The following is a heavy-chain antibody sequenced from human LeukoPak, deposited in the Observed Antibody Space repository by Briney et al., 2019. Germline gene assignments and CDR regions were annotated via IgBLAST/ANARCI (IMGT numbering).Heavy chain of an antibody. CDR1: GFIFSRYW. V-gene: IGHV3-7*05. CDR3: AREQWELPRGTYYFDY. Sequence: PGGSLRLSCAASGFIFSRYWMSWVRRAPGKGLEWVANIKKDGSEKYYVDSVEGRLTISRDNAKTSLYLHMDSLGAEDTAVYYCAREQWELPRGTYYFDYWGQGTLVTVSS. J-gene: IGHJ4*02. D-gene: IGHD1-26*01. CDR2: IKKDGSEK.